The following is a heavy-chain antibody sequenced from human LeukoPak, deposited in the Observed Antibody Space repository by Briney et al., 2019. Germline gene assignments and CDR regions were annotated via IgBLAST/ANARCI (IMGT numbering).Heavy chain of an antibody. J-gene: IGHJ5*02. V-gene: IGHV4-59*01. D-gene: IGHD2-2*01. Sequence: TETLSLTCTVSGGSISSYYWSWIRQPPGKGLEWIGYMHYSGSTNYNPSLKSRVTMSIDTSKNQFSLKLNSVTAADTAVYYCAGGNQLLNWLDPWGQGTLVTVSS. CDR1: GGSISSYY. CDR3: AGGNQLLNWLDP. CDR2: MHYSGST.